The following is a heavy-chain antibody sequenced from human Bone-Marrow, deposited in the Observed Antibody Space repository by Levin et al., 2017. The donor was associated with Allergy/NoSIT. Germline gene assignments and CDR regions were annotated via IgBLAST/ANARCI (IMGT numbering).Heavy chain of an antibody. J-gene: IGHJ1*01. CDR1: GFTFSSYW. V-gene: IGHV3-7*01. Sequence: GESLKISCAASGFTFSSYWMSWVRQAPGKGLEWVANIKQDGSEKYYVDSVKGRFTISRDNAKNSLYLQMNSLRAEDTAVYYCARPRGRGYCSGGSCYGYFQHWGQGTLVTVSS. CDR2: IKQDGSEK. D-gene: IGHD2-15*01. CDR3: ARPRGRGYCSGGSCYGYFQH.